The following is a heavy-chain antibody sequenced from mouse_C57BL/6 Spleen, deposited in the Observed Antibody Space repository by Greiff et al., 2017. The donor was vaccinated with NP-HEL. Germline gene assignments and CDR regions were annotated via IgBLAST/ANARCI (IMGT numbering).Heavy chain of an antibody. CDR1: GYSFTDYN. V-gene: IGHV1-39*01. D-gene: IGHD1-2*01. CDR3: ARGGTTAFEV. J-gene: IGHJ1*03. CDR2: ISPNYGTT. Sequence: VQLQQSGPELVKPGASVKISCKASGYSFTDYNMNWVKQSNGKSLEWIGVISPNYGTTSYNQPFKGKATLTVDQSASTAYMQLNSLTSGDSAVYYCARGGTTAFEVWGTGTTVTVSS.